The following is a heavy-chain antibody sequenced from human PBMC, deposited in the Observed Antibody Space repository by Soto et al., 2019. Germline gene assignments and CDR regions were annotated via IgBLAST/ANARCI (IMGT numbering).Heavy chain of an antibody. J-gene: IGHJ4*02. CDR1: GGSISSYY. D-gene: IGHD2-2*01. CDR3: ARSPPGSTSLEQDFDY. Sequence: SETMSLTCTVAGGSISSYYWGWIRQTPGKGLEWIGSIYYSGSTYYNPSLKSRVTISVDTSKNQFSLKLSSVTAADTAVYYCARSPPGSTSLEQDFDYWGQGTLVTVSS. CDR2: IYYSGST. V-gene: IGHV4-39*01.